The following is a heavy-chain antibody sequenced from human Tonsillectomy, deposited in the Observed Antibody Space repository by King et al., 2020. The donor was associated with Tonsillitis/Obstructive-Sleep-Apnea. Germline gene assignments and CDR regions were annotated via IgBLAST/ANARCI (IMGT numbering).Heavy chain of an antibody. V-gene: IGHV5-10-1*01. CDR1: GYSFTNYW. Sequence: QLVQSGAEVKKPGESLRISCKGSGYSFTNYWITWVRQMPGKGLEWMGRIDPSDSYTNYSPSFQGHVTISADKSISTAYLQWSSLKASDTAMFYCARHSNGSVSDSAGPSMDVWGKGTTVTVSS. D-gene: IGHD3-10*01. CDR2: IDPSDSYT. J-gene: IGHJ6*03. CDR3: ARHSNGSVSDSAGPSMDV.